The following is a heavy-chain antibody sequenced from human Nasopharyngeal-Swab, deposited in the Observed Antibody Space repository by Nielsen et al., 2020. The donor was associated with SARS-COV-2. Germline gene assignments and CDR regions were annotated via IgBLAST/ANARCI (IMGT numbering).Heavy chain of an antibody. J-gene: IGHJ4*02. Sequence: GESLKISCAASGFTFSTYGMHWVRQAPGKGLEWVAVIWYDGTKKYYADSVKGRFTISRDNSKNTLYLQMNSLRAEDTAVYYCARAWGTMGPAFDYWGQGTLVTVSS. CDR1: GFTFSTYG. CDR3: ARAWGTMGPAFDY. V-gene: IGHV3-33*01. CDR2: IWYDGTKK. D-gene: IGHD3-10*01.